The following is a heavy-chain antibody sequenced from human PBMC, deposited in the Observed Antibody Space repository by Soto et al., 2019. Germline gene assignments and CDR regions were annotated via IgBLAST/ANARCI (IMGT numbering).Heavy chain of an antibody. CDR1: GFTFSDYG. V-gene: IGHV3-7*01. J-gene: IGHJ3*02. CDR3: ARGLGSSGWYSPSDAFDI. D-gene: IGHD6-19*01. CDR2: INQDGNEK. Sequence: EVQLVESGGGLVQPGGSLRLSCAVSGFTFSDYGMSWVRQAPGKGLEWVADINQDGNEKYYVDSVKGRFNISRDNAKNSQYLQMNSQRAEDTAVYYCARGLGSSGWYSPSDAFDIWGQVSMVTV.